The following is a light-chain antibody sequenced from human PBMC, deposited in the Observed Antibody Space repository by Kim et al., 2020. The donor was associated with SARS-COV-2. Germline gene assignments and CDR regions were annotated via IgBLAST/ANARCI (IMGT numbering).Light chain of an antibody. CDR2: DYS. Sequence: QSVLTQPPSVSGAPGQRVTISCTGSSSNIGAGYDVYWYQHLPGTAPKLIIYDYSNRPSGVPDRFSGSKSGTSASLAISGLQAEDEADYYCQSYDSSLTSSVFGGGTQLTVL. V-gene: IGLV1-40*01. CDR1: SSNIGAGYD. J-gene: IGLJ2*01. CDR3: QSYDSSLTSSV.